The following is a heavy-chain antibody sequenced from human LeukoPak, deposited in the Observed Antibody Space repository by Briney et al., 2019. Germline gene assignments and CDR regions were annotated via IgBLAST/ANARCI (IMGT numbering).Heavy chain of an antibody. CDR1: GASISSYY. Sequence: SETLSLTCTVSGASISSYYWSWIRQPPGKGLEWIGFIYYTGSTNYDPSLKSRVTISLDTSKNQFSLQLSSVTTADTAVYYCVTTSGKSAVDHWGQGTLVTVSS. CDR2: IYYTGST. D-gene: IGHD1-14*01. J-gene: IGHJ4*02. CDR3: VTTSGKSAVDH. V-gene: IGHV4-59*01.